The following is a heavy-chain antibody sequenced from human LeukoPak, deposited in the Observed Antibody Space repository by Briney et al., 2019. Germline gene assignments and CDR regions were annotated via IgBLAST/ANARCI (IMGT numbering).Heavy chain of an antibody. CDR1: GGTFSSYA. CDR3: ARGERITIFGVVTQAYYYYGMDV. V-gene: IGHV1-69*13. Sequence: SVKVSCKASGGTFSSYAISWVRQAPGQGLEWMGGIIPIFGTANYAQKFQGSVTITADESTSTAYMELSSLRSEDTAVYYCARGERITIFGVVTQAYYYYGMDVWGQGTTVTVSS. J-gene: IGHJ6*02. D-gene: IGHD3-3*01. CDR2: IIPIFGTA.